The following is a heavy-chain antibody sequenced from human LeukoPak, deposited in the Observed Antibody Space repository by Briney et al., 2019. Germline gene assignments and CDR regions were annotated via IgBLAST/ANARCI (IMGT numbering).Heavy chain of an antibody. CDR2: INHSGST. J-gene: IGHJ4*02. Sequence: SDTLSLTCAVYGGSFSGYYWSWIRQPPGKGLEWIGEINHSGSTNYNPSLKSRVTISVDTSKNQFSLKLSSVTAADTAVYYCARGLRFLEPVGGQGTLVTVSS. CDR1: GGSFSGYY. CDR3: ARGLRFLEPV. D-gene: IGHD3-3*01. V-gene: IGHV4-34*01.